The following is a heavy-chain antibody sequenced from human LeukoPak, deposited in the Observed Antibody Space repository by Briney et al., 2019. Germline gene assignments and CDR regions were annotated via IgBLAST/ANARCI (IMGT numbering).Heavy chain of an antibody. Sequence: SQTLSLTCTVSGGSISSGSYYWSWIRQPAGKGLEWIGRIYTSGSTNYNPSLKSRVTMSVDTSKNQFSLKLSSVTAADTAVYYCAKGGAYCSSTSCYYYYYMDVWGKGTTVTVSS. J-gene: IGHJ6*03. CDR1: GGSISSGSYY. CDR2: IYTSGST. D-gene: IGHD2-2*01. V-gene: IGHV4-61*02. CDR3: AKGGAYCSSTSCYYYYYMDV.